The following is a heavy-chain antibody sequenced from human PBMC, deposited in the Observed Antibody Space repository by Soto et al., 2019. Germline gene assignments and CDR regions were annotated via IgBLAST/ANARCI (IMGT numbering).Heavy chain of an antibody. CDR2: IWYDGSNK. Sequence: HPGGSLRLSCAASGFTFSSYGMHWVRQAPGKGLEWVAVIWYDGSNKYYADSVKGRFTISRDNSKNTLYLQMNSLRAEDTAVYYCAREGEDDSSYGMDVWGQGTTVTVSS. J-gene: IGHJ6*02. V-gene: IGHV3-33*01. CDR1: GFTFSSYG. D-gene: IGHD3-16*01. CDR3: AREGEDDSSYGMDV.